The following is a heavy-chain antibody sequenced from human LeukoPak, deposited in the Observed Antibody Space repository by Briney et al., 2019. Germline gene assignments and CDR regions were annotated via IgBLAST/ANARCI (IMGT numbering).Heavy chain of an antibody. D-gene: IGHD6-19*01. CDR1: GGSFSGYY. CDR3: ARLRGATVAHNCFDP. V-gene: IGHV4-34*01. J-gene: IGHJ5*02. Sequence: SETLSLTCAVYGGSFSGYYWTWIRQPPGKGLEWIGEMKHSGSANYNTSLKSRVTISVDASQSQCSLRLSSVTAADTAVYYCARLRGATVAHNCFDPWGQGTLVTVSS. CDR2: MKHSGSA.